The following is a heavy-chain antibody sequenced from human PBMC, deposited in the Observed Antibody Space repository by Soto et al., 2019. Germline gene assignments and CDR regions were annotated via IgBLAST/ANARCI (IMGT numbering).Heavy chain of an antibody. CDR3: ARAYWYDNSGNSFNY. J-gene: IGHJ4*02. CDR2: IYYSGST. CDR1: GGSISIDDYY. V-gene: IGHV4-30-4*01. D-gene: IGHD3-22*01. Sequence: SETLSLTGTVSGGSISIDDYYWSWIRQPPGKGLEWIGYIYYSGSTDYNPSLKRRTSISVDTSKNEFSLRLNSVTVADTAVYYCARAYWYDNSGNSFNYWGQGTLVTVSS.